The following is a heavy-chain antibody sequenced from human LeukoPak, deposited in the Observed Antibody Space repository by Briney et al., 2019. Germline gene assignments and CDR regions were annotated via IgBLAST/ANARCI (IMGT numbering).Heavy chain of an antibody. Sequence: SGPTLVNPTQTLTLTCTFSGFSLSTSGVGVGWIRQPPGKALEWLALIYWDDDKRYSPSLKSRLTITKDTSKNQVVLTMTNMDPVDTATYYCAHRVLGRIAAAGTSFIWFDPWGQGTLVTVSS. V-gene: IGHV2-5*02. D-gene: IGHD6-13*01. CDR3: AHRVLGRIAAAGTSFIWFDP. CDR2: IYWDDDK. J-gene: IGHJ5*02. CDR1: GFSLSTSGVG.